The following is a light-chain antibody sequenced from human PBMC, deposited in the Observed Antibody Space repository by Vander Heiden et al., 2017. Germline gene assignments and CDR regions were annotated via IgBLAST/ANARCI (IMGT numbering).Light chain of an antibody. CDR3: QYSGYRRFT. CDR1: QSIDTW. V-gene: IGKV1-5*03. CDR2: RTS. J-gene: IGKJ3*01. Sequence: DIQMTQFPSALSASVGDTVTITCRASQSIDTWLAWYQQKPGMAPSLLIYRTSTLASGVPSRFSGRGSETEFTLTITGLQPGDFATYYCQYSGYRRFTFGPGTNVDI.